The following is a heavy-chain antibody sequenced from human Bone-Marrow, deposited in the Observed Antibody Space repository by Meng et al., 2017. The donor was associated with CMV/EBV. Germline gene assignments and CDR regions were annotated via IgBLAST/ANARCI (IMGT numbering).Heavy chain of an antibody. CDR2: IYYSGST. Sequence: SETLSSTCTVAGGPISSNYCSWIRQPPGKGLEWSGYIYYSGSTNYNPSLKSRVTISVDTSKNQFSLKLSSVTAADTAVYYCARGAGTLRGYYSDYWGQGTLVTVSS. J-gene: IGHJ4*02. CDR1: GGPISSNY. V-gene: IGHV4-59*01. D-gene: IGHD4-23*01. CDR3: ARGAGTLRGYYSDY.